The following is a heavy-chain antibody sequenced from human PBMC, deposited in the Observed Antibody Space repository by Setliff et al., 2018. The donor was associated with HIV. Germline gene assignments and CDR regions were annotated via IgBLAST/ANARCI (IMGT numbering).Heavy chain of an antibody. CDR1: GFTFSSYA. CDR2: ISYDGSNK. Sequence: GGSLRLSCAASGFTFSSYAMHWVRQAPGKGLEWVAVISYDGSNKYYADSVKGRFTISRDNSKNTLYLQMNSLRAEDTAVYYCARGGRCCGGPYYYYYMDVWGKGTTVTVS. V-gene: IGHV3-30*04. CDR3: ARGGRCCGGPYYYYYMDV. J-gene: IGHJ6*03.